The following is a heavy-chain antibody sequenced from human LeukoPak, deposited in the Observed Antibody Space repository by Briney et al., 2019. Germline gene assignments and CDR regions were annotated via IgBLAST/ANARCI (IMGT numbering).Heavy chain of an antibody. CDR2: IWYDGSNK. Sequence: GGSLRLSCEASGFTFSNYWMTWVRQAPGKGLEWVAVIWYDGSNKYYADSVKGRFTISRDNSKNTLYLQMNSLRAEDTAVYYCARAAVVVTAFDYWGQGTLVTVSS. CDR1: GFTFSNYW. J-gene: IGHJ4*02. CDR3: ARAAVVVTAFDY. D-gene: IGHD2-21*02. V-gene: IGHV3-33*08.